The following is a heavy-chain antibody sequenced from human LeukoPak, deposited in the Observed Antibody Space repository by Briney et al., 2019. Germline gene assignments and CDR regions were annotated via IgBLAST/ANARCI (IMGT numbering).Heavy chain of an antibody. V-gene: IGHV4-4*07. CDR1: GGSISSYY. CDR2: IYTSGST. D-gene: IGHD5-12*01. Sequence: SETLSLTCTVSGGSISSYYWSWIRQPAGKGLEWIGRIYTSGSTNYNPSLKSRVTMSVDTSKNQFSLKLSSVTAADTAVYYCAREYSGNDYGDYYYYGMDVWGQGTTVTVSS. CDR3: AREYSGNDYGDYYYYGMDV. J-gene: IGHJ6*02.